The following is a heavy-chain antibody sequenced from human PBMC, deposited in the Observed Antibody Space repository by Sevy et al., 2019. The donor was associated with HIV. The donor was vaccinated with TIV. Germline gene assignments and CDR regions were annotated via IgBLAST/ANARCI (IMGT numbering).Heavy chain of an antibody. Sequence: GESLKISCAASRFAFSSYAVHWVRPAPGKGLEWVAFISHDGTNTDYAASVKGRFTISRDNSRNTLHLDISSLRVEDTAVYYCAVGEGFFLYWGQGTLVTVSS. CDR3: AVGEGFFLY. CDR2: ISHDGTNT. D-gene: IGHD1-26*01. V-gene: IGHV3-30*14. CDR1: RFAFSSYA. J-gene: IGHJ4*02.